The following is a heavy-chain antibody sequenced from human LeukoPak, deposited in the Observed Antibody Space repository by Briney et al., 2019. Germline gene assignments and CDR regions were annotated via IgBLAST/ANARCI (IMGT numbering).Heavy chain of an antibody. CDR3: ARGRGYCSSTSCSYYFDY. CDR2: INHSGST. Sequence: SETLSLTCVVSGGSISSHYWSWIRQPPGKGLEWIGEINHSGSTNYNPSLKSRVTISVDTSKNQFSLKLSSVTAADTAVYYCARGRGYCSSTSCSYYFDYWGQGTLVTVSS. CDR1: GGSISSHY. J-gene: IGHJ4*02. V-gene: IGHV4-34*01. D-gene: IGHD2-2*01.